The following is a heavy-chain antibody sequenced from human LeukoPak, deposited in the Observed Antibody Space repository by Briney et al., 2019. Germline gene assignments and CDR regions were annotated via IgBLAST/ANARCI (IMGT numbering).Heavy chain of an antibody. CDR2: IIPDTGAT. CDR1: GYTFTAFH. V-gene: IGHV1-2*02. J-gene: IGHJ3*02. D-gene: IGHD4-17*01. Sequence: EASVKVSCKASGYTFTAFHMHWVRQAPGLGLEYMGWIIPDTGATNYAQEFQGRVTMTRDTSITTAYMQLSGLRSDDTAVYYCATSSLIYGDYEAFDTWGHGTVVTVSS. CDR3: ATSSLIYGDYEAFDT.